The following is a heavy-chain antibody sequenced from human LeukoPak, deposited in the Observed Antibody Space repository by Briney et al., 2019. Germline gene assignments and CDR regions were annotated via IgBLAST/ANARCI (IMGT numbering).Heavy chain of an antibody. CDR2: IYHSGST. CDR3: ARDGALDVVVSPHTYYNWFDP. D-gene: IGHD2-2*01. J-gene: IGHJ5*02. CDR1: GYSISSGYY. Sequence: SETLSLTCTVSGYSISSGYYWGWIWQPPGKGLEWIGSIYHSGSTYYNPSLKSRVTISVDTSKNQFSLKLSSVTAADTAVYYCARDGALDVVVSPHTYYNWFDPWGQGTLVTVSS. V-gene: IGHV4-38-2*02.